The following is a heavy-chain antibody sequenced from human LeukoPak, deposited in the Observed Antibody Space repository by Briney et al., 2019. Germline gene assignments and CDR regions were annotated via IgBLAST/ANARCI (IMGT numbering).Heavy chain of an antibody. D-gene: IGHD2-15*01. J-gene: IGHJ5*02. V-gene: IGHV4-34*01. CDR1: GGSLSDHY. Sequence: KPSETLSLTCAVYGGSLSDHYWSWFRQPPGKGLEWIGEINPRGSTIYNPSLKSRVTISVDTSKNQFSLNLGSVTAADTAVYYCAREPGYCSGGSCYGGWFDPWGQGTLVTVSS. CDR2: INPRGST. CDR3: AREPGYCSGGSCYGGWFDP.